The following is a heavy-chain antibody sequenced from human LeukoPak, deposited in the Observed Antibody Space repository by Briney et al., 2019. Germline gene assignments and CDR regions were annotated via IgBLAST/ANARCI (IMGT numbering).Heavy chain of an antibody. V-gene: IGHV1-2*02. D-gene: IGHD3-3*01. CDR1: GYTFTVYY. J-gene: IGHJ4*02. CDR3: ARDARRDYDFWSGYLDY. Sequence: ASVKVSSKASGYTFTVYYMHWVRQAPGQGLEWMGWINPNSGGTNYAQKFQGRVTMTRDTSISTAYMELSRLRSDDTAVYYCARDARRDYDFWSGYLDYWGQGTLVTVSS. CDR2: INPNSGGT.